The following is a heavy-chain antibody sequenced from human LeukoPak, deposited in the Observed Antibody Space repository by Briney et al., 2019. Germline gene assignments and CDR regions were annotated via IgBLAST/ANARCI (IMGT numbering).Heavy chain of an antibody. CDR3: ARDLSRWHWKAWFDP. D-gene: IGHD1-1*01. CDR1: GFTFSDYS. V-gene: IGHV3-21*01. Sequence: PGGSLRLSCAASGFTFSDYSMNWVRQAPGKGLEWISSISTSGSFIYYADSVKGRFTISRDNAKNSLYLQMNSLRAEDTAVYYCARDLSRWHWKAWFDPWGQGTLVTVSS. J-gene: IGHJ5*02. CDR2: ISTSGSFI.